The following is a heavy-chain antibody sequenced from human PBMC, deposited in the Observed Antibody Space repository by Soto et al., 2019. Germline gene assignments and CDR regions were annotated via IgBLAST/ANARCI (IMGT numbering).Heavy chain of an antibody. CDR3: ARQFRYYDFWSGFYGMDV. V-gene: IGHV4-39*01. Sequence: PSETLSLTCTVSGGSISSSSYYWGWIRQPPGKGLEWIGSIYYSGSTYYNPSLKSRVTISVDTSKNQFSLKLSSVTAADTAVYYCARQFRYYDFWSGFYGMDVWGQGTTVTVS. J-gene: IGHJ6*02. CDR2: IYYSGST. D-gene: IGHD3-3*01. CDR1: GGSISSSSYY.